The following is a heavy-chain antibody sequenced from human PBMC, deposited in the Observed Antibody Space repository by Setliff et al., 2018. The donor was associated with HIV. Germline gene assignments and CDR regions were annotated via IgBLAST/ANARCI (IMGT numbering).Heavy chain of an antibody. CDR3: ARGGQQLDPFFDY. J-gene: IGHJ4*02. CDR2: IYYSGST. CDR1: GGSISSSSYY. V-gene: IGHV4-39*01. D-gene: IGHD6-13*01. Sequence: LSLTCSVSGGSISSSSYYWGWIRQPPGKGLEWIGSIYYSGSTHDNPSLKSRVTISVDTSKNQFSLKLSSVTAADTAVYYCARGGQQLDPFFDYWGQGTLVTVSS.